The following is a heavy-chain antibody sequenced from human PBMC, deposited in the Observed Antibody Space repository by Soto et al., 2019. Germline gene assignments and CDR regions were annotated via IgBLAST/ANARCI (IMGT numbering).Heavy chain of an antibody. CDR3: ARVTPGNNLYYFSGLDV. V-gene: IGHV3-30-3*01. CDR2: ISYEGSNT. CDR1: GFSFSSYV. J-gene: IGHJ6*02. D-gene: IGHD1-1*01. Sequence: QVQLVESGGGVVQPGRSLRLSCAASGFSFSSYVMHWVRQAPGKGLEWVALISYEGSNTYYADSVRGRFTISRDNSKNTLYLQINALRPEDTGVYYCARVTPGNNLYYFSGLDVWGQGTSVTVSS.